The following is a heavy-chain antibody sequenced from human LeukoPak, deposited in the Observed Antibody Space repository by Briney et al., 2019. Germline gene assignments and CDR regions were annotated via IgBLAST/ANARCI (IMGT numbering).Heavy chain of an antibody. CDR1: GYSFTSYW. V-gene: IGHV5-51*01. Sequence: GESLKISCKGSGYSFTSYWIGWVRQMPGKGLEWMGIIYPGDSDTRYSPSFQGQVTISADKSISTAYLQWSSLKASDTAMYYCARHDPKYGGSYSFDYWGQGTLVTVSS. CDR2: IYPGDSDT. J-gene: IGHJ4*02. CDR3: ARHDPKYGGSYSFDY. D-gene: IGHD1-26*01.